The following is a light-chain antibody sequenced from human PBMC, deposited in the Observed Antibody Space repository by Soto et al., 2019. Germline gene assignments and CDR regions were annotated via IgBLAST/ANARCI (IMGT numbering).Light chain of an antibody. V-gene: IGLV2-14*01. J-gene: IGLJ2*01. CDR2: DVS. CDR1: SRDVGGYNY. Sequence: QSALTQPAPVSGSPGQSFTISCTEISRDVGGYNYVSWYQQHPGKAPKLMIYDVSNRRSGVSNRFSGSKSGNTASLTISGLQAEDEADYYCYSYTSSSTVLFGGGTKVTVL. CDR3: YSYTSSSTVL.